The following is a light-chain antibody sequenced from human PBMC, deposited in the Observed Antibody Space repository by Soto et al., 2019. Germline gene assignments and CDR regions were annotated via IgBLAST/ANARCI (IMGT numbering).Light chain of an antibody. Sequence: EIVLTQSPGTLSLSPGERATLSCTASQSVSSSYLAWYQQKPGQAPRLLIYGASSRATGIPDRFSVSASGTDFTLTISRLEPEDFAVYYCQHYGTSALFGPGTKVDIK. CDR1: QSVSSSY. V-gene: IGKV3-20*01. CDR3: QHYGTSAL. J-gene: IGKJ3*01. CDR2: GAS.